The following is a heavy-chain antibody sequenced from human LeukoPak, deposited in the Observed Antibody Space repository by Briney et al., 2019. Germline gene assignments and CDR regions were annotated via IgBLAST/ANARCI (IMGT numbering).Heavy chain of an antibody. CDR2: IYHSGST. D-gene: IGHD5-24*01. V-gene: IGHV4-38-2*02. J-gene: IGHJ4*02. CDR3: ARDYDGYKPRNVFDY. Sequence: PSETLSLTRTVSGYSISSGYYWGWIRQPPGKGLEWIGSIYHSGSTYYNPSLKSRVTISVDTSKNQFSLKLSSVTAADTAVYYCARDYDGYKPRNVFDYWGQGTLVTVSS. CDR1: GYSISSGYY.